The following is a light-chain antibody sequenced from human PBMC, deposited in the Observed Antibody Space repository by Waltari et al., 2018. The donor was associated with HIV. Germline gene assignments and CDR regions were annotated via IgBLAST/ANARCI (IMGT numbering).Light chain of an antibody. Sequence: ENVFTQTLGTLSLSPGETAPPSCRASQTINTNSFACSHQRSAQAHRLLIYDVSSRATGIPARFRASRCGTDFSLTISRLVPEDYAVYYCQHYGGSPLCTFGQGTKLEIK. J-gene: IGKJ2*02. V-gene: IGKV3-20*01. CDR3: QHYGGSPLCT. CDR2: DVS. CDR1: QTINTNS.